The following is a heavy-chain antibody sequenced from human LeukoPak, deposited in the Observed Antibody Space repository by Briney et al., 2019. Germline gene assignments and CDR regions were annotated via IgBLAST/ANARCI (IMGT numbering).Heavy chain of an antibody. J-gene: IGHJ4*02. CDR1: GVSVSGYH. D-gene: IGHD5-24*01. V-gene: IGHV3-66*02. CDR3: ARGGDAYNPFDY. Sequence: GGSLRLSCAASGVSVSGYHMSWVRQAPGKGLEWVSVTYAGGSTYYADSVKGRFTISRDNSKNTVYLQMTSLRAEDTAVYFCARGGDAYNPFDYWGQGTLVTVSS. CDR2: TYAGGST.